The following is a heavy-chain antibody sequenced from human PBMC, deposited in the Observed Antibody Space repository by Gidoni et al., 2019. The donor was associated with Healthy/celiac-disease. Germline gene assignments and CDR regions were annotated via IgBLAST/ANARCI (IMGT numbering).Heavy chain of an antibody. CDR1: GFTVSSNY. V-gene: IGHV3-66*02. Sequence: EVQLVESGGGLVQPGGSLRLSCAASGFTVSSNYMSWVRQAPGKGLEWVSVIYSGGSTYYADSVKGRFTISRDNSKNTLYLQMNSLRAEDTAVYYCAREEYSSAAGRVSYWGQGTLVTVSS. CDR2: IYSGGST. J-gene: IGHJ4*02. CDR3: AREEYSSAAGRVSY. D-gene: IGHD6-13*01.